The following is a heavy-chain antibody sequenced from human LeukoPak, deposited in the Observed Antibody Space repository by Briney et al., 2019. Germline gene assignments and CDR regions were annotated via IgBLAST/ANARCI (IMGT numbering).Heavy chain of an antibody. Sequence: PGGSLRLSCAASGFTFSSYEMNWVRQAPGKGLEWVSYISSSGSTIYYADSVKGRFTISRDNAKNSLCLQMNSLRAEDTAVYYCARQGDSSGYYSYYFDYWGQGTLVTVSS. CDR1: GFTFSSYE. CDR3: ARQGDSSGYYSYYFDY. V-gene: IGHV3-48*03. J-gene: IGHJ4*02. CDR2: ISSSGSTI. D-gene: IGHD3-22*01.